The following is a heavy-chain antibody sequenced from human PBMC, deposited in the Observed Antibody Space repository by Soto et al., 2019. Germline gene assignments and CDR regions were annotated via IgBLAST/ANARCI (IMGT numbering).Heavy chain of an antibody. D-gene: IGHD4-4*01. J-gene: IGHJ4*02. CDR1: GGSISSGGYS. CDR3: ARGMTTVTTYDY. CDR2: IYHSGST. V-gene: IGHV4-30-2*01. Sequence: QLQLQESGSGLVKPSQTLSLTCAVSGGSISSGGYSWSWIRQPPGKGLEWIGYIYHSGSTYYNPSPQSRVXLXVXXPKNQFSLYLSSVTAADTAVYYCARGMTTVTTYDYWGQGTLVTVSS.